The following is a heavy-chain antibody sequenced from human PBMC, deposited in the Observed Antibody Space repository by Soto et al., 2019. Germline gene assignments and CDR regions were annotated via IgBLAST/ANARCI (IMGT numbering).Heavy chain of an antibody. CDR2: ISNNSSVK. V-gene: IGHV3-48*02. J-gene: IGHJ4*02. CDR3: ARDRDAYCSNGVCSGPYFDY. Sequence: EVQLVESGGGLVQPGESLRLSCAASGFTLSNYSINWVRQAPGKGLEWLSYISNNSSVKYYADSVKGRFTISRDNAKNSLYLQMNSLRDEDTAVYYCARDRDAYCSNGVCSGPYFDYWGRGTLVTVSS. D-gene: IGHD2-8*01. CDR1: GFTLSNYS.